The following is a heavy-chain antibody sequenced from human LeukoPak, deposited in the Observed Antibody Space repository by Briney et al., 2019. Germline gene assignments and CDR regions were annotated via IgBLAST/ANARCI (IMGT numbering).Heavy chain of an antibody. CDR3: ARGVAAAGPDYYYYMDV. J-gene: IGHJ6*03. CDR2: INHSGST. V-gene: IGHV4-34*01. Sequence: PSETLSLTCAVYGGSLSGYYWSWIRQPPGKGLEWIGEINHSGSTNYNPSLKSRVTISVDTSKNQFSLKLSSVTAADTAVYYCARGVAAAGPDYYYYMDVWGKGTTVTVSS. CDR1: GGSLSGYY. D-gene: IGHD6-13*01.